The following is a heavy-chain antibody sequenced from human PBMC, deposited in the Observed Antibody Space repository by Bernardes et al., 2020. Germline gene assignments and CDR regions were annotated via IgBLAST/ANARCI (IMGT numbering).Heavy chain of an antibody. D-gene: IGHD6-6*01. J-gene: IGHJ4*02. V-gene: IGHV1-69*13. CDR2: IIPIFGSA. CDR1: GGTFSNYA. Sequence: SVKVSCKASGGTFSNYAISWVRQAPGQGLEWMGGIIPIFGSANYAQKFQGRVTITADESTSTAYMELSSLRSEDTAVYYCARGSIAARGGLFDYWGQGTLVTVSS. CDR3: ARGSIAARGGLFDY.